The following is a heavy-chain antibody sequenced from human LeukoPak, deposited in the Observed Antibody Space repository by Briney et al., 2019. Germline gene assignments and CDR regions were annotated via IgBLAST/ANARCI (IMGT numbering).Heavy chain of an antibody. V-gene: IGHV1-2*06. CDR2: INPNSGGT. J-gene: IGHJ3*02. Sequence: ASVKVSCKASGYTFTGYYMHWVRQAPGQGLEWMGRINPNSGGTNYAQKFQGRVTMTRDTSISTAYMELSRLRSDDTAVYYWARGGGGATKDDAFDIWGQGAMVTVSS. CDR3: ARGGGGATKDDAFDI. CDR1: GYTFTGYY. D-gene: IGHD1-26*01.